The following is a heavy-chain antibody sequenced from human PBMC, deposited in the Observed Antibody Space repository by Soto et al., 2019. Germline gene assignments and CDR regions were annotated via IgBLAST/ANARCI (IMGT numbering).Heavy chain of an antibody. V-gene: IGHV4-59*01. CDR2: IYYSGST. CDR3: ARDAPDYYGSGSYGFDP. Sequence: QVQLQESGPGLVKPSETLSLTCTVSGGSISSYYWSWIQQPPGKGLEWIGYIYYSGSTNYNPSLKSRVTISVDTSKNQFSLKLSSVTAADTAVYYCARDAPDYYGSGSYGFDPWGQGTLVTVSS. CDR1: GGSISSYY. D-gene: IGHD3-10*01. J-gene: IGHJ5*02.